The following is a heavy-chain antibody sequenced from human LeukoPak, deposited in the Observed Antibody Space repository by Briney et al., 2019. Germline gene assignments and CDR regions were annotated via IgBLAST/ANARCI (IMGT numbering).Heavy chain of an antibody. Sequence: GASVKVSCKASGGTFISYAISWVRQAPEQGLEWMGRIIPILGIANYAQKFQGRVTITADKSTSTAYMELSSLRSEDTAVYCCARAFVVVVPAAFDRGYGMDVWGQGTTVTVSS. CDR1: GGTFISYA. CDR2: IIPILGIA. V-gene: IGHV1-69*04. J-gene: IGHJ6*02. CDR3: ARAFVVVVPAAFDRGYGMDV. D-gene: IGHD2-2*01.